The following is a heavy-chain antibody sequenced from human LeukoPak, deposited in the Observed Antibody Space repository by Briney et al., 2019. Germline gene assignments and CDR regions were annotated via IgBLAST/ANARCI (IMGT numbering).Heavy chain of an antibody. V-gene: IGHV3-74*01. J-gene: IGHJ4*02. Sequence: PGGSLRLSCAASGFTFSSYWMHWVRQAPGKGLVWVSRINSDGSSTSYADSVKGRFTISRDNAKNTLYLQMNSLRAEDTAVYYCARDSPYYYDSSGYYLSSKIDYWGQGTLVTVSS. CDR2: INSDGSST. D-gene: IGHD3-22*01. CDR1: GFTFSSYW. CDR3: ARDSPYYYDSSGYYLSSKIDY.